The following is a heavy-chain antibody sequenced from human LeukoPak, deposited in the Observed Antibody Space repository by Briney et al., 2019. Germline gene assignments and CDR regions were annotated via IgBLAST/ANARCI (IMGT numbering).Heavy chain of an antibody. J-gene: IGHJ4*02. V-gene: IGHV3-23*01. CDR2: ISPSGGST. CDR3: AKDPYSGSPRGFDY. CDR1: GFTFSSYA. Sequence: PGGSLRLSCAASGFTFSSYAMSWVRQAPGEVLEWVSTISPSGGSTFYADSVKGRFTIFRDNSKNTLYLQMNNLRVDDTAVYYCAKDPYSGSPRGFDYWGQGTLVAASS. D-gene: IGHD1-26*01.